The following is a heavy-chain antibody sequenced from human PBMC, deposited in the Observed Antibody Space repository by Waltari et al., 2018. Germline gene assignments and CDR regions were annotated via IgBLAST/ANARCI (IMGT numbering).Heavy chain of an antibody. Sequence: EVQLVETGGGLIQPGGSLRLSCEASGFTVSSNYMSWVRQAQGKGLEWVSVIYSGGSTYYADSLKGRFTISRDNSKNTLYLQRNSLRAEDTAVYYCARDWGGEDAFDIWGQGTMVTVSS. CDR2: IYSGGST. D-gene: IGHD2-21*01. J-gene: IGHJ3*02. CDR3: ARDWGGEDAFDI. CDR1: GFTVSSNY. V-gene: IGHV3-53*02.